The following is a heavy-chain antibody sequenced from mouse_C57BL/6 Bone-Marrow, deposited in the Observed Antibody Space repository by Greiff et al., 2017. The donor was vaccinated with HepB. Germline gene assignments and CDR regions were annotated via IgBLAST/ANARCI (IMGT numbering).Heavy chain of an antibody. D-gene: IGHD2-14*01. Sequence: EVQLQQSGPELVKPGASVKISCKASGYTFTDYYMNWVKQSHGKSLEWIGDINPNNGGTSYNQKFKGKATLTVDKSSSTAYMELRSLTSEDSAVYFWGRRGGVQGYFDVWGTGTTVTVSS. J-gene: IGHJ1*03. CDR1: GYTFTDYY. V-gene: IGHV1-26*01. CDR2: INPNNGGT. CDR3: GRRGGVQGYFDV.